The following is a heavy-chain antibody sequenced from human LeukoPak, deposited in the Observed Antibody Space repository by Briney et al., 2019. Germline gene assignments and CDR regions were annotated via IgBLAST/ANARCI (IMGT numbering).Heavy chain of an antibody. CDR3: AKLGYCSSTSCFRFDP. Sequence: SVKVSCKASRGTFSSYAISWVRQAPGQGLEWMGGIIPIFGTANYAQKFQGRVTITTDESTSTAYMELSSLRSEDTAVYYCAKLGYCSSTSCFRFDPWGQGTLVTVSS. V-gene: IGHV1-69*05. CDR1: RGTFSSYA. CDR2: IIPIFGTA. D-gene: IGHD2-2*01. J-gene: IGHJ5*02.